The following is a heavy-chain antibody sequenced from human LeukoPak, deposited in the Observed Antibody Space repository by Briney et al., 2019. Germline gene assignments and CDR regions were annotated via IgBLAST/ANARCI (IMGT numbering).Heavy chain of an antibody. CDR3: AKDYMVRGYDYYYGMDV. CDR1: GFTFSYYW. D-gene: IGHD3-10*01. V-gene: IGHV3-74*01. CDR2: MNTDGSVT. Sequence: GGSLRLSCAASGFTFSYYWMNWVRQAPGKGLVWVSRMNTDGSVTNYADSVKGRFTISRDNSKNTLYLQMNSLRAEDTAVYYCAKDYMVRGYDYYYGMDVWGQGTTVTVSS. J-gene: IGHJ6*02.